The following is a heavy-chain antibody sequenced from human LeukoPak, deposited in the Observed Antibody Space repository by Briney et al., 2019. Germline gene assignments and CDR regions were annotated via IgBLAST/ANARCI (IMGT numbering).Heavy chain of an antibody. Sequence: GGSLRLSCAASGFTFSTSPMNWVRQAPGKGLEWVSYISSSSSIYYADSVRGRFTISRDNAKNSLYLQMNSLRDEDTALYYCVRGGVGATTGFDYWGQGALVTVAS. V-gene: IGHV3-48*02. CDR2: ISSSSSI. CDR3: VRGGVGATTGFDY. CDR1: GFTFSTSP. D-gene: IGHD1-26*01. J-gene: IGHJ4*02.